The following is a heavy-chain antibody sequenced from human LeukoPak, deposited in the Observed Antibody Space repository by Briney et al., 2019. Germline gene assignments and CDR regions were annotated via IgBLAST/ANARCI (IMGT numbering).Heavy chain of an antibody. CDR2: ISGSGGST. J-gene: IGHJ4*02. CDR1: GFTFSNSA. D-gene: IGHD3-16*01. Sequence: ETGGSLRLSCAASGFTFSNSAMSWVRQAPGKWLEWVSAISGSGGSTYYADSVKGHFTISRDNSKNTLYLQMNSLRAEDTAVYYCAKDVWGDYWGQGTLVTVSS. V-gene: IGHV3-23*01. CDR3: AKDVWGDY.